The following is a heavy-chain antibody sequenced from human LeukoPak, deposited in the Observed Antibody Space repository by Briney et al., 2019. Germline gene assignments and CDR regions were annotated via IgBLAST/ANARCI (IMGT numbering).Heavy chain of an antibody. Sequence: SETPSLTCTVSGGSISSYYWSWIRQPPGKGLEWIGYILYSGNTNYNPSLKSRVTISVDTSKNQFSLKLSSVTAADTAVYYCARGTWVPSLVVINYYFDYWGQGTLVTVSS. CDR3: ARGTWVPSLVVINYYFDY. CDR1: GGSISSYY. J-gene: IGHJ4*02. CDR2: ILYSGNT. D-gene: IGHD3-22*01. V-gene: IGHV4-59*01.